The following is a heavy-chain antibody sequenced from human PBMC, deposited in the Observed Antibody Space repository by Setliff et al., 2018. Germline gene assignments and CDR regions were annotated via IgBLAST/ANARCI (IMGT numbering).Heavy chain of an antibody. V-gene: IGHV3-23*01. CDR2: ISGSGSAT. CDR3: AKDDRFYDGSGYYYYFES. D-gene: IGHD3-22*01. Sequence: GGSLRLSCAASGFTFRSYAMSWIRQAPGKGLEWVSSISGSGSATYYADSLKGRFTISRDNSKNMLFLQMNSLRAEDTAVYYCAKDDRFYDGSGYYYYFESWGQGALVTVSS. J-gene: IGHJ4*02. CDR1: GFTFRSYA.